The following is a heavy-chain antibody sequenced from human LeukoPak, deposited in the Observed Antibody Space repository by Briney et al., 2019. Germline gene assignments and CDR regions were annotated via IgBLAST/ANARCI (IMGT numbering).Heavy chain of an antibody. J-gene: IGHJ4*02. CDR2: IYYSGTT. Sequence: SETLSLTCTVSGGSISSSSYYWGWIRQPPGTGLEWIGNIYYSGTTYYNPSLKSRVTISVDTSRDQFSLKLSSVTAADTAVYYCARDDGYSSSWVPPHWGQGTLVTVSS. CDR3: ARDDGYSSSWVPPH. V-gene: IGHV4-39*02. D-gene: IGHD6-13*01. CDR1: GGSISSSSYY.